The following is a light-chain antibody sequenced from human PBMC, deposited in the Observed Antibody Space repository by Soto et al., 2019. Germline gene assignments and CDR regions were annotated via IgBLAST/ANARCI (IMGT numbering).Light chain of an antibody. CDR2: GAT. J-gene: IGKJ4*01. CDR3: QHSHNSPLT. Sequence: DIRMTQSPSSLSASVGDRVTLTCRACHNINSYLDWYQHKPGRDPKVLVYGATNMPSGIPSRFSGSGSGTEFTFTISSPQPEDFATDYCQHSHNSPLTFGGGTRVE. V-gene: IGKV1-39*01. CDR1: HNINSY.